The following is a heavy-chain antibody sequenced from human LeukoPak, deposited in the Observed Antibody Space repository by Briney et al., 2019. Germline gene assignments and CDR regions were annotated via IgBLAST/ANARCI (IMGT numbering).Heavy chain of an antibody. CDR1: GFTVSSNY. CDR3: ARGVSGSSLRY. V-gene: IGHV3-53*04. J-gene: IGHJ4*02. CDR2: IYSGGAT. D-gene: IGHD1-26*01. Sequence: GGSLRLSCAASGFTVSSNYMSWVRQAPGKGLEWVSVIYSGGATYYADSVKGRFTISRHNSENTLYLQMNSLRPEDTAVYFCARGVSGSSLRYWGQGTLVTVSS.